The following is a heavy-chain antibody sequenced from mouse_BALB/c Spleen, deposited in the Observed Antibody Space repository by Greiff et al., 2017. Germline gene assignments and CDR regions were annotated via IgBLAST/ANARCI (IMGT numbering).Heavy chain of an antibody. D-gene: IGHD2-3*01. Sequence: ESGPGLVKPSQSLSLTCTVTGYSITSDYAWNWIRQFPGNKLEWMGYISYSGSTSYNPSLKSRISITRDTSKNQFFLQLNSVTTEDTATYYCARHDGYYAMDYWGQGTSVTVSS. V-gene: IGHV3-2*02. CDR2: ISYSGST. J-gene: IGHJ4*01. CDR1: GYSITSDYA. CDR3: ARHDGYYAMDY.